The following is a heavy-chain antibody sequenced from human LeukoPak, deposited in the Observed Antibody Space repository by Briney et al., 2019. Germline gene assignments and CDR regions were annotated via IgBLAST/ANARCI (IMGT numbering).Heavy chain of an antibody. J-gene: IGHJ4*02. V-gene: IGHV4-59*01. CDR3: ARGYGHYYFDY. CDR1: GGSISSYY. Sequence: TSETLSLTCTVSGGSISSYYWSWIRQPPGKGLEWIGYIYYSGSTNYNPSLKSRVTISVDTSKNHFSLKLSPVTAADTAVYYCARGYGHYYFDYWGQGTLVTVSS. D-gene: IGHD5-18*01. CDR2: IYYSGST.